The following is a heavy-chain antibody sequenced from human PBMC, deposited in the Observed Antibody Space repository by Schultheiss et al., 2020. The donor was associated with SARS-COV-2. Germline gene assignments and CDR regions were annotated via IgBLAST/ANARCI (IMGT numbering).Heavy chain of an antibody. CDR3: ARDYDSSSPSPLGV. V-gene: IGHV3-11*01. CDR2: ISSSGSTI. D-gene: IGHD6-13*01. J-gene: IGHJ6*02. CDR1: GFTFSDYY. Sequence: GGSLRLSCAASGFTFSDYYMSWIRQAPGKGLEWVSYISSSGSTIYYADSVKGRFTISRDNAKNSLYLQMNSLRAEDTAVYYCARDYDSSSPSPLGVWGQGTTVTVSS.